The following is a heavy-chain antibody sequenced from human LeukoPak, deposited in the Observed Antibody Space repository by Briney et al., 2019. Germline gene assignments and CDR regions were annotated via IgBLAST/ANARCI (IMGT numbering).Heavy chain of an antibody. CDR2: IYPGDSDT. J-gene: IGHJ5*02. CDR3: AVHSYSSGCGS. Sequence: GESLKISCKASGYSFTSHWNAWVRQMPGKGLEWMGVIYPGDSDTRYSPSFQGQVTISADKSITTAYLQWSSLKASDTAMYYCAVHSYSSGCGSWGQGTLVTVSS. V-gene: IGHV5-51*01. D-gene: IGHD6-19*01. CDR1: GYSFTSHW.